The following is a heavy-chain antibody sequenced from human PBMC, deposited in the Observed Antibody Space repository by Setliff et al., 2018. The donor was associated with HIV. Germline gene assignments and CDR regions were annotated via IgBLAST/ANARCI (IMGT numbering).Heavy chain of an antibody. CDR1: GFIFDGYA. CDR3: AKDRTVVVITIFDY. Sequence: GGSLRLSCAASGFIFDGYAMYWVRQAPGKNLEWVSLIDWSGDKTYCADSVKGRFTISRDNSKNTLYLQMNSLRAEDTAVYYCAKDRTVVVITIFDYWGQGTLVTVSS. CDR2: IDWSGDKT. D-gene: IGHD3-22*01. J-gene: IGHJ4*02. V-gene: IGHV3-23*05.